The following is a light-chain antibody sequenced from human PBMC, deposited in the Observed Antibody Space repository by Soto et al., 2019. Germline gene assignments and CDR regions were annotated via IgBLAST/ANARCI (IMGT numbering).Light chain of an antibody. V-gene: IGKV1-27*01. CDR2: AAS. CDR3: QRYKSAPT. J-gene: IGKJ3*01. Sequence: DIQMTQSPSSVSASVGDRVTITCRASQSISSYLNWYQQKPGKAPKLLIYAASTLQSGVPSRFSGSGSGTDFTLTISSLQPEDVATYYCQRYKSAPTFGPGTKVDIK. CDR1: QSISSY.